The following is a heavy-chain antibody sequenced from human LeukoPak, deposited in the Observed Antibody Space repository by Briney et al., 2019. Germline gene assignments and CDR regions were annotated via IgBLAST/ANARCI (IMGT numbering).Heavy chain of an antibody. Sequence: GGSLRLPCAASGFTFSSYAMSWVRQAPGKGLEWVSAISGSGGSTYYADSVKGRFTISRDNSKNTLYLQMNSLRAEDTAVYYCAKRASDFWSGYYRGYYFDYWGQGTLVTVSS. D-gene: IGHD3-3*01. V-gene: IGHV3-23*01. CDR2: ISGSGGST. CDR3: AKRASDFWSGYYRGYYFDY. CDR1: GFTFSSYA. J-gene: IGHJ4*02.